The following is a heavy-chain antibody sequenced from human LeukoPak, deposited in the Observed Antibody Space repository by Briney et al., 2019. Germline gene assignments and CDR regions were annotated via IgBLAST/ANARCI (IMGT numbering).Heavy chain of an antibody. CDR1: VASITTTNYY. CDR2: MYHSGIT. CDR3: ARQDYSSPEGWFDP. V-gene: IGHV4-39*01. Sequence: SETLSLTCTVSVASITTTNYYWAWVRQPPGRGLEWIGSMYHSGITYYNPSLKSRVTMSVDTSKDQFSLKLISVTAADTAVYYCARQDYSSPEGWFDPWGHGTLVTVSS. J-gene: IGHJ5*02. D-gene: IGHD6-13*01.